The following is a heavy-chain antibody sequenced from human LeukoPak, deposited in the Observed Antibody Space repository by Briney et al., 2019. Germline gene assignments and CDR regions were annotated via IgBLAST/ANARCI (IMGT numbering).Heavy chain of an antibody. D-gene: IGHD3-10*01. CDR1: GGTFSSYA. CDR3: ATPPYYYGSGSWEYFDY. V-gene: IGHV1-69*06. CDR2: IIPIFGTA. Sequence: SVKVSCKASGGTFSSYAISWVRQAPGQGLEWMGGIIPIFGTANYAQKFQGRVTITADKSTGTAYMELSSLRSEDTAVYYCATPPYYYGSGSWEYFDYWGQGTLVTVSS. J-gene: IGHJ4*02.